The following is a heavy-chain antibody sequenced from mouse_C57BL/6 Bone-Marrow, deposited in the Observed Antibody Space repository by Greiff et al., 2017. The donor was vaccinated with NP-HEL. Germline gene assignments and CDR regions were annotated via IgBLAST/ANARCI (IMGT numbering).Heavy chain of an antibody. CDR1: GYTFTSYW. V-gene: IGHV1-53*01. CDR2: INPSNGGT. CDR3: ARSITTVVATFAY. Sequence: VQLQQPGTELVKPGASVKLSCKASGYTFTSYWMHWVKQRPGQGLEWIGNINPSNGGTNYNEKFKSKATLTVDKSSSTAYMQLSSLTSEDSAVYYCARSITTVVATFAYWGQGTLVTVSA. J-gene: IGHJ3*01. D-gene: IGHD1-1*01.